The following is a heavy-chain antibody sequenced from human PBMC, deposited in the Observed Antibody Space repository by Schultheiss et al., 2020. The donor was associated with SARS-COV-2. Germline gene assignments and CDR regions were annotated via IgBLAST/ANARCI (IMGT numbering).Heavy chain of an antibody. CDR1: GFTFSSYA. V-gene: IGHV3-48*04. Sequence: GGSLRLSCAASGFTFSSYAMSWVRQAPGKGLEWVSYISSSSSTIYYADSVKGRFTISRDNAKNSLYLQMNSLRAEDTAVYYCARELGYCSSTSCPHYYYYMDVWGKGTTVTVSS. CDR2: ISSSSSTI. J-gene: IGHJ6*03. D-gene: IGHD2-2*01. CDR3: ARELGYCSSTSCPHYYYYMDV.